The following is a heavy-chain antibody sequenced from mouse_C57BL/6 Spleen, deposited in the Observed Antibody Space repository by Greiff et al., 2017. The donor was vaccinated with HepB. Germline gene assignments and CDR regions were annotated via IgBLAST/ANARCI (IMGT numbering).Heavy chain of an antibody. Sequence: EVQLVESGGDLVKPGGSLKLSCAASGFTFSSYGMSWVRQTPEERLEWVATISSGGGYTYYPDNVKGLFTISRDKTTNTMYLQLSRLTSEDTAMYYCAANEWARDYFDYWGQGTTLTVSS. CDR2: ISSGGGYT. CDR3: AANEWARDYFDY. J-gene: IGHJ2*01. CDR1: GFTFSSYG. D-gene: IGHD1-3*01. V-gene: IGHV5-6*01.